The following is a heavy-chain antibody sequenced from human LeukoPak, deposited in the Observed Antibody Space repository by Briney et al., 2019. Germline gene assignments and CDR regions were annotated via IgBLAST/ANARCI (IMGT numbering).Heavy chain of an antibody. CDR3: ARVLDYGDYAWFDP. D-gene: IGHD4-17*01. CDR2: IYTSGST. Sequence: PSETLSLTCTVSGGSISSYYWSWIRQPAGKGLEWIGRIYTSGSTNYNPSLKSRVTISVDTSKNQFSLKLSSVTAADTAVYYCARVLDYGDYAWFDPWGQGTLVTVSS. CDR1: GGSISSYY. V-gene: IGHV4-4*07. J-gene: IGHJ5*02.